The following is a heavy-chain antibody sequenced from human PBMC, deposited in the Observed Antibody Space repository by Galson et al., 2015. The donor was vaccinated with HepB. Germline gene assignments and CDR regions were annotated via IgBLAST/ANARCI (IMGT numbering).Heavy chain of an antibody. CDR3: AKSPGGLTGYPLDY. CDR1: GFTFSSYA. V-gene: IGHV3-23*01. CDR2: ISGSGGST. D-gene: IGHD3-9*01. J-gene: IGHJ4*02. Sequence: SLRLSCAASGFTFSSYAMSWVRQAPGKGLEWVSAISGSGGSTYYADSVKGRFTISRDNSKNTLYLQMNSLRAEDTAVYYCAKSPGGLTGYPLDYWGQGTLVTVSS.